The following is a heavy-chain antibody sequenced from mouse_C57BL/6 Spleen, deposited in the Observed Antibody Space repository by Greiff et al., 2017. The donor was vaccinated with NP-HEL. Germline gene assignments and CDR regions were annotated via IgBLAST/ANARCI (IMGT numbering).Heavy chain of an antibody. CDR1: GYSITSGYY. CDR2: ISYDGSN. Sequence: VQLKQSGPGLVKPSQSLSLTCSVTGYSITSGYYWNWIRQFPGNKLEWMGYISYDGSNNYNPSLKNRISITRDTSKNQFFLKLNSVTTEDTATYYCASTAQATDDYWGQGTTLTVSS. D-gene: IGHD3-2*02. CDR3: ASTAQATDDY. V-gene: IGHV3-6*01. J-gene: IGHJ2*01.